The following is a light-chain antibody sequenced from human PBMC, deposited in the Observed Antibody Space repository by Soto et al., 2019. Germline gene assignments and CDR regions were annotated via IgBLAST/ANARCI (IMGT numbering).Light chain of an antibody. J-gene: IGLJ1*01. CDR2: EVS. CDR1: SSDVGGYDY. V-gene: IGLV2-14*01. CDR3: SSYSISTAYL. Sequence: QSALAQPASVSGTPGQSITSSCTGTSSDVGGYDYVSWYQLHPGKAPKLMVFEVSNRPSGVSYRFSGSKSGNTASLTIPGLQAEDEADYFCSSYSISTAYLFGTGTKVTVL.